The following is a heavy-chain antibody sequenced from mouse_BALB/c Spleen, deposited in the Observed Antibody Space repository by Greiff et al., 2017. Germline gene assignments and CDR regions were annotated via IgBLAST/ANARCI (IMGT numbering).Heavy chain of an antibody. J-gene: IGHJ1*01. CDR3: ARDGTGGYWYFDV. Sequence: EVQLQESGGGLVQPGGSRKLSCAASGFTFSDYGMAWVRQAPGKGPEWVAFISNLAYSIYYADTVTGRFTISRENAKNTLYLEMSSLRSEDTAMYYCARDGTGGYWYFDVWGAGTTVTVSS. D-gene: IGHD4-1*01. CDR1: GFTFSDYG. V-gene: IGHV5-15*02. CDR2: ISNLAYSI.